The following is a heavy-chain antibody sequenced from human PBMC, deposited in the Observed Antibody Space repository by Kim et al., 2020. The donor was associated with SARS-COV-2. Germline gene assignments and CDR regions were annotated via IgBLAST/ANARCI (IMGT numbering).Heavy chain of an antibody. V-gene: IGHV3-23*01. J-gene: IGHJ4*02. CDR3: AKDREMVYAIPGY. Sequence: YAEPLKVLFTITRENSKNTLYVQMNSLGAEDTAVYYCAKDREMVYAIPGYWGQGTLVTVSS. D-gene: IGHD2-8*01.